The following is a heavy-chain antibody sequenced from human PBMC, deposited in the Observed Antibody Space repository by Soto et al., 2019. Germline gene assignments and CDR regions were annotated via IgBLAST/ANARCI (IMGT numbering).Heavy chain of an antibody. CDR2: INSDGTTT. J-gene: IGHJ1*01. CDR1: GFTFNNFW. CDR3: VGDIR. Sequence: EVQLVESGGGLVQPGGSLRLSCAASGFTFNNFWMYWVRQTPEKGLVWVTGINSDGTTTIYADSVKGRFTISRDNAKKTRELQRNSLTVEDTATYYSVGDIRWGQGTLVTVSA. V-gene: IGHV3-74*01.